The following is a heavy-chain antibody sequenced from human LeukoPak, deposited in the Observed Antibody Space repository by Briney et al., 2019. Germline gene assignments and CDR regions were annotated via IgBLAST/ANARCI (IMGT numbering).Heavy chain of an antibody. J-gene: IGHJ4*02. CDR2: IGGSGTRT. Sequence: GGSLRLSCSASGFTFTTYGMNWVRQAPGKGLEWVSGIGGSGTRTYYADSVKGRFTISRDNSKNTLYLQMNSLRAEDTAVYYCAKDSPAASLDYWGQGTLVTVSS. CDR3: AKDSPAASLDY. CDR1: GFTFTTYG. V-gene: IGHV3-23*01. D-gene: IGHD6-6*01.